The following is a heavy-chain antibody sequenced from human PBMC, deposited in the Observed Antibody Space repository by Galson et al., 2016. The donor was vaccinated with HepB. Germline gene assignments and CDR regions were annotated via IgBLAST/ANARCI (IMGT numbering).Heavy chain of an antibody. CDR1: GGSVTTDNC. CDR3: AKTGGWGGVTPV. J-gene: IGHJ4*02. D-gene: IGHD3-16*01. V-gene: IGHV4-4*02. Sequence: APLSLTCTVSGGSVTTDNCWSWVRQPPGKGLEGLGEICQSGFTYYKSSLTSRFTISLDTSKNQFSLKLNSVTAADTAVYYCAKTGGWGGVTPVWGQGTLVTVSS. CDR2: ICQSGFT.